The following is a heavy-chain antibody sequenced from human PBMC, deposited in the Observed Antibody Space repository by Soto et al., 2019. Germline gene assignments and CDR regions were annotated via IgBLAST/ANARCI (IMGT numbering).Heavy chain of an antibody. J-gene: IGHJ4*02. CDR1: GFTFSNVW. V-gene: IGHV3-15*07. D-gene: IGHD6-19*01. CDR3: TPLALKYSSGWYEFSD. CDR2: IKSKTDGGTT. Sequence: EVQLVESGGGLVKPGGSLRLSCAASGFTFSNVWMNWFRQAPGKGLEWVGRIKSKTDGGTTDYDAPVKGRFTISRDDSKNTLYLQMNSLKTEDTAVYYCTPLALKYSSGWYEFSDWGQGTLVNVSS.